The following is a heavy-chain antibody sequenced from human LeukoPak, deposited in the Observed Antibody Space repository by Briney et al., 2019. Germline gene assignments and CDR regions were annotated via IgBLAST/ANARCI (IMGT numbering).Heavy chain of an antibody. V-gene: IGHV3-7*03. CDR1: GFTLSDYW. J-gene: IGHJ4*02. Sequence: GGSLRLSCAASGFTLSDYWMSWVRQAPGKGLEWVANIKQDGSEKYYVDSVKGRFTISRDNAKNSLYLQMNSLRADDTAMYYCAKKSSSWQYYFDYWGQGTLVTVSS. D-gene: IGHD6-6*01. CDR2: IKQDGSEK. CDR3: AKKSSSWQYYFDY.